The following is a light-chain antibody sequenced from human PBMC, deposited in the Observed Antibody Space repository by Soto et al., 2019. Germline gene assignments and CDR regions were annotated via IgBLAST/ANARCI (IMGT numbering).Light chain of an antibody. CDR1: SSDVGDYNY. Sequence: QSALTQPASVSGSPGQSITISCTGTSSDVGDYNYVSWYQQHPGKAPKLMIYEVSNRPSGVSNRFSGSKSGNTASLTISGLQAEDEDDYYCCSYTSSITLVVFGGGTKLTVL. CDR2: EVS. V-gene: IGLV2-14*01. CDR3: CSYTSSITLVV. J-gene: IGLJ2*01.